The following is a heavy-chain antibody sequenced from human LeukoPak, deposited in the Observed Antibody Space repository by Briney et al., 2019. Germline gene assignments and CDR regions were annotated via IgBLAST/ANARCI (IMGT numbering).Heavy chain of an antibody. CDR1: GGSISSYY. Sequence: PSQTLSLTCTVSGGSISSYYWSWIRQPPGKGLEWIGYIYYSGSTKYNPSLKSRVTISVDTSKNQFSLKLSSVTAADTAVYYCARGVLTRTSNYFDYWGPGTLVTVSS. D-gene: IGHD4/OR15-4a*01. CDR2: IYYSGST. V-gene: IGHV4-59*01. CDR3: ARGVLTRTSNYFDY. J-gene: IGHJ4*02.